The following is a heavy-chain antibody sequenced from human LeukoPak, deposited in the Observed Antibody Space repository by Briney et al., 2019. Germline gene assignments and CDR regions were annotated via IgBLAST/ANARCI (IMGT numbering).Heavy chain of an antibody. CDR3: ARAGDYGSGSCAFDM. V-gene: IGHV3-48*02. CDR2: ISTSSSTI. CDR1: GFTFSAHT. J-gene: IGHJ3*02. D-gene: IGHD3-10*01. Sequence: PGGSLRLSCAASGFTFSAHTMNWVRQAPGRGLEWVAYISTSSSTIYYADSVKGRFTISRDNAKNSVFLQMNTRRDEDTAVYYCARAGDYGSGSCAFDMWGQGTMVTVSS.